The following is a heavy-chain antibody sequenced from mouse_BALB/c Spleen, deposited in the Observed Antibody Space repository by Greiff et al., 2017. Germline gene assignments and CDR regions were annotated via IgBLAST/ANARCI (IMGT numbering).Heavy chain of an antibody. Sequence: EVQLQESGPSLVKPSQTLSLTCSVTGDSITSGYWNWIRKFPGNKLEYMGYISYSGSTYYNPSLKSRISITRDTSKNQYYLQLNSVTTEDTATYYCARWGRYDEGYAMDYWGQGTSVTVSS. CDR2: ISYSGST. D-gene: IGHD2-14*01. CDR3: ARWGRYDEGYAMDY. J-gene: IGHJ4*01. V-gene: IGHV3-8*02. CDR1: GDSITSGY.